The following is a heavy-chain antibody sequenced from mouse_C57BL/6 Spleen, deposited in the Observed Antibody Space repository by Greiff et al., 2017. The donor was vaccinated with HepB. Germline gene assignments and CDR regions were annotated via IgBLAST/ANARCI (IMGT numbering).Heavy chain of an antibody. V-gene: IGHV3-6*01. CDR3: ARGGYSNYPMDY. Sequence: EVKLEESGPGLVKPSQSLSLTCSVTGYSITSGYYWNWIRQFPGNKLEWMGYISYDGSNNYNPSLKNRISITRDTSKNQFFLKLNSVTTEDTATYYCARGGYSNYPMDYWGQGTSVTVSS. D-gene: IGHD2-5*01. CDR1: GYSITSGYY. CDR2: ISYDGSN. J-gene: IGHJ4*01.